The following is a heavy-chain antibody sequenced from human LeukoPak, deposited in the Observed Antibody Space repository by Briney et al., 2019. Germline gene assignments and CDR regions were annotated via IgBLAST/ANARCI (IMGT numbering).Heavy chain of an antibody. CDR1: GGSISIYY. D-gene: IGHD6-19*01. V-gene: IGHV4-59*01. Sequence: SETLSLTCTVSGGSISIYYWSWIRQPPGKGLEWIGYIYYSGSTNYNPSLKSRVTISVDTSKNQLSLKLRSVTAADTAVYYCARGLGGSSGCFGYWGQGTLVTVSS. CDR3: ARGLGGSSGCFGY. J-gene: IGHJ4*02. CDR2: IYYSGST.